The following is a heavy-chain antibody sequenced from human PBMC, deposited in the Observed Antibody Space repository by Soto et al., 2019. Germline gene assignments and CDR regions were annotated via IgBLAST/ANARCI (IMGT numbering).Heavy chain of an antibody. D-gene: IGHD7-27*01. CDR2: FYTSGNT. J-gene: IGHJ5*02. V-gene: IGHV4-4*07. CDR3: ASDSTGWFDP. CDR1: GGSVSSYY. Sequence: SETLSLTCTVSGGSVSSYYWSWIRQPAGKGLEWIGRFYTSGNTNYNPSLKSRVTMSLDTSKNQCSLKLSSVTAADTAVYFCASDSTGWFDPWGQGTLGTAPQ.